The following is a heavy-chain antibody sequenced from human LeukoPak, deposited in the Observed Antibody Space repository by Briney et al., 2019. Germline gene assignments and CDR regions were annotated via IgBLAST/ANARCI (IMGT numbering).Heavy chain of an antibody. CDR3: ARLQVLYYYDSSGYPIDY. J-gene: IGHJ4*02. V-gene: IGHV4-59*04. CDR2: IYYSGST. D-gene: IGHD3-22*01. Sequence: PSETLSLTCTVSGGSISSYYWSWIRQPPGKGLEWIGYIYYSGSTYYNPSLKSRVTISVDTSKNQFSLKLSSVTAADTAVYYCARLQVLYYYDSSGYPIDYWGQGTLVTVSS. CDR1: GGSISSYY.